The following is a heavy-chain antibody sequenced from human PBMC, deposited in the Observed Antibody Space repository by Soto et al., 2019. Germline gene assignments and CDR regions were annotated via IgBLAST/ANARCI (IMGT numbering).Heavy chain of an antibody. V-gene: IGHV4-31*03. J-gene: IGHJ5*02. D-gene: IGHD3-9*01. Sequence: PSETLSLTCTVSGASITSGGYYWSWIRQVPGEGLEWIGYIKYSGTTHYSPSLKSRAKISLDKSKNEVSLSLTSLTGADTAVYYCARDVRDTGYSYWFDPWGQGTLVTVSS. CDR1: GASITSGGYY. CDR2: IKYSGTT. CDR3: ARDVRDTGYSYWFDP.